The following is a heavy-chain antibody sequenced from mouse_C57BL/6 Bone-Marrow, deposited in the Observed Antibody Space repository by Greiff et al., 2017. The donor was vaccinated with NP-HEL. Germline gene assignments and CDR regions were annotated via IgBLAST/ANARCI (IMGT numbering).Heavy chain of an antibody. CDR1: GYTFTSYW. Sequence: QVQLQQPGAELVKPGASVKLSCKASGYTFTSYWMHWVKQRPGQGLEWIGMIHPNSGSTNYNEKFTSKATLTVDKSSSTAYMQLSSLTSEDSAVYYCARSGNWEGYWGQGTTLTVSS. CDR3: ARSGNWEGY. D-gene: IGHD4-1*01. CDR2: IHPNSGST. V-gene: IGHV1-64*01. J-gene: IGHJ2*01.